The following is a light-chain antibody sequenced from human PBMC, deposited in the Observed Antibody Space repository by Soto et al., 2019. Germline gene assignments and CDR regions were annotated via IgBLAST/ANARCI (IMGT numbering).Light chain of an antibody. CDR3: QQYNNWPPIT. CDR2: GAS. V-gene: IGKV3-15*01. Sequence: ELGMSQSPATLSCSPAERTTLCYTTSQSINNKVAWYQQKPGQAPRLLIYGASTRATGISARFSGSGSGTEFTLTISSLQSEDFAVYYCQQYNNWPPITFGQGTRLEIK. J-gene: IGKJ5*01. CDR1: QSINNK.